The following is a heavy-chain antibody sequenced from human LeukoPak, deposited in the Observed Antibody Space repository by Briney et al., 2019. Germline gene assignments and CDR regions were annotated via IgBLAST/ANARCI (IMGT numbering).Heavy chain of an antibody. CDR3: ARVDYGDYLTGWFDP. V-gene: IGHV3-74*01. J-gene: IGHJ5*02. D-gene: IGHD4-17*01. CDR1: GFTVSSNY. CDR2: INSDGSST. Sequence: GSLRLSCAASGFTVSSNYMSWVRQAPGKGLVWVSRINSDGSSTSYADSVKGRFTISRDNAKNTLYLQMSSLRVEDTAVYYCARVDYGDYLTGWFDPWGQGTLVTVSS.